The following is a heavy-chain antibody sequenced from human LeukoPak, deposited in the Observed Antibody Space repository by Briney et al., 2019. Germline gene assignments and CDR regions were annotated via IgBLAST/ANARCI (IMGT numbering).Heavy chain of an antibody. CDR2: IRFDGSNK. J-gene: IGHJ3*02. Sequence: PGGSLRLSCAASGFTFSSYGMCWVRQAPGKGLEWVAFIRFDGSNKYYADSVTGRFTISRDNSKNTLYLQMDSLRAEDTAMYYCAKDLGWELLLWDAFDIWGQGTMVTVSS. D-gene: IGHD1-26*01. V-gene: IGHV3-30*02. CDR3: AKDLGWELLLWDAFDI. CDR1: GFTFSSYG.